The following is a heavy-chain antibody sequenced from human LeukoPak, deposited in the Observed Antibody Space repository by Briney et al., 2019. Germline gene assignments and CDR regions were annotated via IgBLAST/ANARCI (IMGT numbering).Heavy chain of an antibody. Sequence: GGSLRLFCAASRFIFNNYWMSWVRQAPGKGLEWVASIDRDGSEKYYGDYVKGRFTISRDNAENSMYLQMNNLRVEDTAVCYCARLAIRGIDFSNPEFDPWGQGTLVTVSS. V-gene: IGHV3-7*01. J-gene: IGHJ5*02. CDR1: RFIFNNYW. D-gene: IGHD4-11*01. CDR2: IDRDGSEK. CDR3: ARLAIRGIDFSNPEFDP.